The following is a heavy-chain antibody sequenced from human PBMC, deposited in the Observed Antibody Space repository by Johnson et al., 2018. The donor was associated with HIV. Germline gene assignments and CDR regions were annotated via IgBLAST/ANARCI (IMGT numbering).Heavy chain of an antibody. CDR2: INSDGSTT. J-gene: IGHJ3*02. V-gene: IGHV3-74*01. Sequence: EVQVVESGGGLVQPGGSLRLSCAASGFTFSSYDMHWVRQATGKGPVWVSRINSDGSTTDYADSVKGRFTISSDNSKNTLYLQMNSLRAEDTAVYYCARESTPWGGDYVGYAFDIWGQGTMVTVSS. CDR1: GFTFSSYD. D-gene: IGHD4-17*01. CDR3: ARESTPWGGDYVGYAFDI.